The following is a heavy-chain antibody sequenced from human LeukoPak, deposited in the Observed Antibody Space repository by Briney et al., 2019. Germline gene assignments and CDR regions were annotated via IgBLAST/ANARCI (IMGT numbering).Heavy chain of an antibody. D-gene: IGHD1-1*01. Sequence: PGGSLRLSCASSGFTFNNYAMTWVRQAPGKGLEWVSSITASGGSTYCADSVKGRFIISRDNSKNTLYLQMSSLRAEDTAVYYCARDYPTSGIVTIFDYWGQGTLVTVSS. J-gene: IGHJ4*02. CDR3: ARDYPTSGIVTIFDY. V-gene: IGHV3-23*01. CDR1: GFTFNNYA. CDR2: ITASGGST.